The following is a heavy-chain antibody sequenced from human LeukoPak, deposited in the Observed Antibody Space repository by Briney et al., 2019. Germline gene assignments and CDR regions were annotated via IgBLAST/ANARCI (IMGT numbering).Heavy chain of an antibody. V-gene: IGHV3-23*01. CDR3: AKDLPGGKDGIHTGDAFDI. D-gene: IGHD1-14*01. CDR1: GFTFSSYA. J-gene: IGHJ3*02. CDR2: ISGSGGST. Sequence: GGSLRLSCAASGFTFSSYAMSWVRQAPGKGLEWVSAISGSGGSTYYADSVKGRFTISRDNSKNTLYLQMNSLRAEDTAVYYCAKDLPGGKDGIHTGDAFDIWGQGTMVTVSS.